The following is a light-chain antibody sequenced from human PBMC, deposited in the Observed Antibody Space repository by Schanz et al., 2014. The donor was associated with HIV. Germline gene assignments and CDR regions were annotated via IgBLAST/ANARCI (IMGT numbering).Light chain of an antibody. V-gene: IGLV2-14*01. CDR3: SSYTSSSTLVV. Sequence: QSALTQPPSASGSPGQSVTISCTGTSSDVGGYNYVSWYQQHPGKAPKLLIYEVSKRPSGVSNRFSGSKSGNTASLTISGLQAEDEADYYCSSYTSSSTLVVFGGGTKVTVL. CDR1: SSDVGGYNY. CDR2: EVS. J-gene: IGLJ2*01.